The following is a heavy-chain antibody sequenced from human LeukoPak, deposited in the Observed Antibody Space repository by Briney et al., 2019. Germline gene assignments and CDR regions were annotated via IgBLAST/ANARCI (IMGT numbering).Heavy chain of an antibody. CDR1: GGSISSGSYY. V-gene: IGHV4-61*02. J-gene: IGHJ4*02. D-gene: IGHD3-3*01. CDR3: VRGGYDFWSGISSGFDY. Sequence: PSQTLPLTCTVSGGSISSGSYYWSWIRQPAGKGLEWIGRIYTSGSTNYNSSLKSRVTISVDTSKYQFSLKLSSVTAADTAVYYCVRGGYDFWSGISSGFDYWGQGTLVTVSS. CDR2: IYTSGST.